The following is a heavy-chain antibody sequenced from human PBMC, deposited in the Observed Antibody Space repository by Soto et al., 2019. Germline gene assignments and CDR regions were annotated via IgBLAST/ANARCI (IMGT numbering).Heavy chain of an antibody. V-gene: IGHV4-31*03. Sequence: VQLQESGPGLVKPSQTLSLTCTVSGGSISSGGYYWSWIRQHPGKGLEWIGYIYYGGSTYYNPSLKSRVTISVDTSKNQFSLKLTSGTAADTAVYYCARVGYCSGGSCYGYYYYYGMDVWGQWTTVTVSS. CDR2: IYYGGST. CDR3: ARVGYCSGGSCYGYYYYYGMDV. D-gene: IGHD2-15*01. CDR1: GGSISSGGYY. J-gene: IGHJ6*02.